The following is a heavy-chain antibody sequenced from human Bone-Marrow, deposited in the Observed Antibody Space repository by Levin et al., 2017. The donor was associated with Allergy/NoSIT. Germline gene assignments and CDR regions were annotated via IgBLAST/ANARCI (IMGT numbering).Heavy chain of an antibody. Sequence: RSQTLSLTCTVSGGSISSYYWSWIRQPPGKGLEWIGYIYYSGSTNYNPSLKSRVTISVDTSKNQFSLKLSSVTAADTAVYYCARVVDRWAAAGFDYWGQGTLVTVSS. CDR3: ARVVDRWAAAGFDY. CDR2: IYYSGST. J-gene: IGHJ4*02. CDR1: GGSISSYY. D-gene: IGHD6-13*01. V-gene: IGHV4-59*01.